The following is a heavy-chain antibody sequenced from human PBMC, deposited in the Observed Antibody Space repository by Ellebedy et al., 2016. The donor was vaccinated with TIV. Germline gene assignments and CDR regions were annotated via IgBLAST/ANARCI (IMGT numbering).Heavy chain of an antibody. CDR2: IYYSGST. Sequence: GSLRLSXTVSGGSISSGSYYWSWIRQPAGKGLEWIGYIYYSGSTNYNPSLKSRVTISVDTSKNQFSLKLSSVTAADTAVYYCARGDFYGDYEADMDVWGKGTTVTVSS. V-gene: IGHV4-61*10. CDR1: GGSISSGSYY. CDR3: ARGDFYGDYEADMDV. D-gene: IGHD4-17*01. J-gene: IGHJ6*03.